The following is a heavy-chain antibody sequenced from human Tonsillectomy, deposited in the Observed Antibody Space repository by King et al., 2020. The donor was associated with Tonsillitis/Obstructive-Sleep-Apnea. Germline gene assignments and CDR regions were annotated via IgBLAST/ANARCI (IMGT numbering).Heavy chain of an antibody. Sequence: VQLQESGPGLVKPSGTLSLTCAVSGGSISSSNWWSWVRQPPGKGLEWIGDIYHSGSTNYNPSLKSRATISVDKSKNQFSLRLTSLTAADTAVYYCARDRGFYGDSSFDIWGQGTMVAVSS. CDR2: IYHSGST. V-gene: IGHV4-4*02. J-gene: IGHJ3*02. D-gene: IGHD4-17*01. CDR1: GGSISSSNW. CDR3: ARDRGFYGDSSFDI.